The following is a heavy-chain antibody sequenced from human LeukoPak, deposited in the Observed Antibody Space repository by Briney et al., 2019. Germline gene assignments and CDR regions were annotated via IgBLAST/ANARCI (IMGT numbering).Heavy chain of an antibody. CDR2: IRYDGSNK. CDR1: GFTFSSYG. V-gene: IGHV3-30*02. J-gene: IGHJ6*04. Sequence: GGSLRLSCAASGFTFSSYGMHWVRQAPGKGLEWVAFIRYDGSNKYYADSVKGRFTISRDNSKNTLYLQMNSLRAEDTAVYYCARDNIIAVAALDVWGKGTTVTISS. CDR3: ARDNIIAVAALDV. D-gene: IGHD6-19*01.